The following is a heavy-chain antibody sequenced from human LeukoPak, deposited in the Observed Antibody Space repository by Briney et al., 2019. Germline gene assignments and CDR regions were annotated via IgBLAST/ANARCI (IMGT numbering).Heavy chain of an antibody. Sequence: GGSLRLSCAVSGITLSNYGRSWVRQAPGKGLEWVAGISDNGGRTNYADSVKGRFTISREHPNNPLYLPMNSLRAEETAVYFCAKRGVVIRVILVGFHKEAYYFDSWGQGALVTVSS. CDR3: AKRGVVIRVILVGFHKEAYYFDS. D-gene: IGHD3-22*01. V-gene: IGHV3-23*01. J-gene: IGHJ4*02. CDR2: ISDNGGRT. CDR1: GITLSNYG.